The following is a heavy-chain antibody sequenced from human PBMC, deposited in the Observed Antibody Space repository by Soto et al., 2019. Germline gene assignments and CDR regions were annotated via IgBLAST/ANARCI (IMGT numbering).Heavy chain of an antibody. V-gene: IGHV4-31*03. CDR3: ARDPVTMIGHDAFDI. CDR2: IYYSVST. J-gene: IGHJ3*02. CDR1: GGSIGSGGYY. D-gene: IGHD3-22*01. Sequence: SENLAVTFNVSGGSIGSGGYYWSGSRHHPGKGLEWIGYIYYSVSTYYNPSLQSRVTVSVDTSKNQFSLKLSSVTAADTAAYYCARDPVTMIGHDAFDIWRQRTTDTVTS.